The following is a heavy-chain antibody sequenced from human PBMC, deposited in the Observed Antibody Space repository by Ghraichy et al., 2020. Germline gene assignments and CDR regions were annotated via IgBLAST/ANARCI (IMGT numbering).Heavy chain of an antibody. V-gene: IGHV3-11*01. D-gene: IGHD2-8*02. Sequence: GGSLRLSCAASGFTFSDYYMSWIRQAPGKGLEWVSYISSSGSTIYYADSVKGRFTISRDNAKNSLYLQMNSLRAEDTAVYYCSRDLVVHHAFDIWGQGTMVTVSS. CDR1: GFTFSDYY. CDR2: ISSSGSTI. CDR3: SRDLVVHHAFDI. J-gene: IGHJ3*02.